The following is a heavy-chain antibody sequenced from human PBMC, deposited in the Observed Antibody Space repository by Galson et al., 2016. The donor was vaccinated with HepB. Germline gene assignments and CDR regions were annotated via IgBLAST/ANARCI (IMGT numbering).Heavy chain of an antibody. CDR1: GFTFSSYA. V-gene: IGHV3-23*01. CDR2: ISGSGGST. J-gene: IGHJ4*02. Sequence: SLRLSCAASGFTFSSYAMSWVRQAPGKGLEWVSAISGSGGSTYYADSVKGRFSISRDNSKNTLYLQMNSLRAEDTAVYYCAKGYSSVWYWYYFDYWGQGTLDTVSS. D-gene: IGHD6-19*01. CDR3: AKGYSSVWYWYYFDY.